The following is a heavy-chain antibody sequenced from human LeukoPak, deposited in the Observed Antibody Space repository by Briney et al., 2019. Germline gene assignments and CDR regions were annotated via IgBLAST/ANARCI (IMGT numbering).Heavy chain of an antibody. CDR2: ISGSGGST. J-gene: IGHJ4*02. V-gene: IGHV3-23*01. CDR3: AKGNWRYFDY. Sequence: GGSLRLSCAASAFTFSSYAMSWVRQAPGKGLEWVSAISGSGGSTYYADSVKGRFTISRDNSKNTLYLQMNSLGVDDTAVYYCAKGNWRYFDYWGQGTLVTVSS. D-gene: IGHD1-1*01. CDR1: AFTFSSYA.